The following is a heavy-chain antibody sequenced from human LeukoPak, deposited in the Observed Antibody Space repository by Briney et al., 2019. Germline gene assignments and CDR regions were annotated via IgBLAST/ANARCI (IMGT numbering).Heavy chain of an antibody. Sequence: GGSLRLSCAASEFTVSSNYMNWVRQAPGKGLEWVSVLYSGGVTSYADSVKGRFTISRDNSKNTLYLQMSSLRAEDTAVYYCARDAAVAGKGRFDYWGQRALVTVSS. CDR1: EFTVSSNY. V-gene: IGHV3-53*01. CDR3: ARDAAVAGKGRFDY. CDR2: LYSGGVT. J-gene: IGHJ4*02. D-gene: IGHD6-19*01.